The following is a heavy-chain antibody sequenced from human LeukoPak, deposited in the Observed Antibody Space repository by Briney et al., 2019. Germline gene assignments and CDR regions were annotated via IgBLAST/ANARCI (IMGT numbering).Heavy chain of an antibody. Sequence: GASVKVSCKASGYTFTGYYMHWVRQAPGQGLEWMGWINPNSGGTNYAQKFQGRVTMTRDTSISTAYMELSSLRSEDTAVYYCARSSRTISYYMDVWGKGTTVTISS. J-gene: IGHJ6*03. CDR2: INPNSGGT. D-gene: IGHD4/OR15-4a*01. CDR1: GYTFTGYY. CDR3: ARSSRTISYYMDV. V-gene: IGHV1-2*02.